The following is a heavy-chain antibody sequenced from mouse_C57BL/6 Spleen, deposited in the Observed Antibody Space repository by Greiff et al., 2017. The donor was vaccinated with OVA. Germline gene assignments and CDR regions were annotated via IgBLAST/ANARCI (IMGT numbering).Heavy chain of an antibody. CDR2: ISDGGSYT. J-gene: IGHJ2*01. V-gene: IGHV5-4*01. Sequence: EVQLVASGGGLVKPGGSLKLSCAASGFTFSSYAMSWVRQTPEKRLEWVATISDGGSYTYYADNVKGRFTISRDNAKNNLYLQMSHLKSEDTAMYYCAREGGYDGDYFDYWGQGTTLTVSS. D-gene: IGHD2-2*01. CDR1: GFTFSSYA. CDR3: AREGGYDGDYFDY.